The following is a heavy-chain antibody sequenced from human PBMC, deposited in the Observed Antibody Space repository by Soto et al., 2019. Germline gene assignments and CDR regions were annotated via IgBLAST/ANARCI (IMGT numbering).Heavy chain of an antibody. CDR2: VYYSGTT. V-gene: IGHV4-30-4*01. CDR3: ARTSYFYDKWYFDL. D-gene: IGHD3-22*01. J-gene: IGHJ2*01. Sequence: SETLSLTCTVSGASINNNDYYWSWIRQTPGKGLEWIGYVYYSGTTDYIPSLKSRLSMSIDKSQNQFTLKLNSVTAADTATYYCARTSYFYDKWYFDLWGRGTPVTVS. CDR1: GASINNNDYY.